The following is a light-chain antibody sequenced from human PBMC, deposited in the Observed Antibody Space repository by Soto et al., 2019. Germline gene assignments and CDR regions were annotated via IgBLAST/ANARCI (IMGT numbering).Light chain of an antibody. CDR2: DAS. V-gene: IGKV1-5*01. J-gene: IGKJ2*01. CDR1: QSISNW. Sequence: DIQMTQSPSTLSTSVGDRVTITCRASQSISNWLAWYQQKPGKAPKLLIYDASRLESGVPSRFSGSGSGTEFTLTISSLQPDDFATYYCQQYNTYDTFGQGTKVDIK. CDR3: QQYNTYDT.